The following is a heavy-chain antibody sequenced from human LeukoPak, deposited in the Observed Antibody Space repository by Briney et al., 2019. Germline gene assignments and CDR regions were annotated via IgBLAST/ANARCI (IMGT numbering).Heavy chain of an antibody. CDR1: GASISTYY. D-gene: IGHD6-13*01. Sequence: SETLSLTCSVSGASISTYYWSWIRQPPGKGLEWIGYIYYSGSTNYNPSLQSRLTISVDTSKNQFSLKLSSVTAADTAVYYCARGSPRYSSSWPNYYYYGMDVWGQGTTVTVSS. CDR2: IYYSGST. V-gene: IGHV4-59*12. CDR3: ARGSPRYSSSWPNYYYYGMDV. J-gene: IGHJ6*02.